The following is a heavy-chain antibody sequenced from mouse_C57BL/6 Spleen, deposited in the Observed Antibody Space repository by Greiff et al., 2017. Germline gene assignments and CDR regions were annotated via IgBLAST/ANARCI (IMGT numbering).Heavy chain of an antibody. CDR3: ARPYYDPYYFDY. D-gene: IGHD2-4*01. Sequence: VQLQQPGAELVKPGASVKMSCKASGYTFTSYWITWVKQRPGQGLEWIGDIYPGSGSTNYNEKFKSKATLTVDTSSSTAYMQLSSLTSEDSAVYYCARPYYDPYYFDYWGQGTTLTVSS. CDR1: GYTFTSYW. V-gene: IGHV1-55*01. J-gene: IGHJ2*01. CDR2: IYPGSGST.